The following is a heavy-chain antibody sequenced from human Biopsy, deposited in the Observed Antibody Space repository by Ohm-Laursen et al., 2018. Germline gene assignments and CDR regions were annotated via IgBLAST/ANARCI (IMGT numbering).Heavy chain of an antibody. CDR2: IITVSETA. Sequence: SSVKVSCKASGGAFTNYAINWVRQAPGHRLEWMGGIITVSETAGYAERFQGRVTITADVTTTTAYMDLSGLRSEDTAVYYCVAYPSSGFFENNDDFAMDVWGQGTMVTVSS. D-gene: IGHD6-19*01. J-gene: IGHJ3*01. CDR3: VAYPSSGFFENNDDFAMDV. CDR1: GGAFTNYA. V-gene: IGHV1-69*01.